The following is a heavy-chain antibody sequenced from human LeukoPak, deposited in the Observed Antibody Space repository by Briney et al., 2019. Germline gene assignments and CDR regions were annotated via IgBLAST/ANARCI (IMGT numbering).Heavy chain of an antibody. V-gene: IGHV3-23*01. CDR3: AKIGDGTSSRSYYFDY. Sequence: GGSLRLSCAASGFTFSSYAMSWVRQAPGKGLGWVSAISGSGGSTYYADSVKGRFTISRDNSKNTLYLQMNSLRAEDTAVYYCAKIGDGTSSRSYYFDYWGQGTLVTVSS. J-gene: IGHJ4*02. CDR1: GFTFSSYA. D-gene: IGHD6-13*01. CDR2: ISGSGGST.